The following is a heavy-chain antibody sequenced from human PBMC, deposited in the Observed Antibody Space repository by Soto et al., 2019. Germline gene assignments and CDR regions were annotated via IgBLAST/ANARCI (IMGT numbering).Heavy chain of an antibody. D-gene: IGHD3-10*01. CDR2: IYYSGST. J-gene: IGHJ4*02. CDR3: ARRCFGEFFHY. CDR1: GGSISSGDYY. Sequence: QVQLQESGPGLVKPSQTLSLTCTVSGGSISSGDYYWSRIRQPPGKGLEWIGFIYYSGSTYYNPSLKSRVTLSVDTSKNQFSLKLSSVTAADTAVYYYARRCFGEFFHYWGQVILVTVSS. V-gene: IGHV4-30-4*01.